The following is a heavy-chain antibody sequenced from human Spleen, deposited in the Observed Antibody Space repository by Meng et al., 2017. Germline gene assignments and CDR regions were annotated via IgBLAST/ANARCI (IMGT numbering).Heavy chain of an antibody. J-gene: IGHJ4*02. D-gene: IGHD4-17*01. CDR1: GDSVSSNIGA. V-gene: IGHV6-1*01. CDR3: ARGVTTFDY. CDR2: TYYRSKWYN. Sequence: QVHLQQSGPGLVKPSQTLSVTCAISGDSVSSNIGAWNWIRQSPSRGLEWLGRTYYRSKWYNEYAVSVKSRITINPDTSKNQLSLQLSSVTPEDTAVYYCARGVTTFDYWGQGTLVTVSS.